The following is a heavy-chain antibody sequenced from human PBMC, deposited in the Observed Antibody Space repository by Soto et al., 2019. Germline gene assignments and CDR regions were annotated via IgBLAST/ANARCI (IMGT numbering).Heavy chain of an antibody. D-gene: IGHD1-26*01. V-gene: IGHV1-3*01. Sequence: QVQLVQSGAEVKKPGASVKVSCKASGYTFTSYAMHWERQAPGQRLEWMGWINAGNGNTKYSQKFQGRVTITRDTSASTAYMELSSLRSEDTAVYYCARDLGVGAASDYWGQGPLVTVSS. CDR3: ARDLGVGAASDY. CDR2: INAGNGNT. J-gene: IGHJ4*02. CDR1: GYTFTSYA.